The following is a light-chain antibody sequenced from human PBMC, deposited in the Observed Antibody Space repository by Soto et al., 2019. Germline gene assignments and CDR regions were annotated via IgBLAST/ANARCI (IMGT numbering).Light chain of an antibody. CDR2: RVS. V-gene: IGKV2-24*01. CDR1: QSLVHVDGNIY. Sequence: DIVMTQAPLPSPVSLGQPAVIFCRSSQSLVHVDGNIYLSWLHQRPGQPPRLLIHRVSYRLSGVPDRFRGSGTETDFTLTINRVEAEDVGVYYCSQATQYPHTFGQGTKLEI. J-gene: IGKJ2*01. CDR3: SQATQYPHT.